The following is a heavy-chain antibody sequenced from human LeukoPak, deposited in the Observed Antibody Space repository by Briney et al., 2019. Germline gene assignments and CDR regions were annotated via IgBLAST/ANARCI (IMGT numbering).Heavy chain of an antibody. CDR2: ISGGGRST. CDR3: ARERYFDY. J-gene: IGHJ4*02. Sequence: GGSPRLSCAASGFTFSTCAMSWVRQAPGKGLEWVSTISGGGRSTDYADSVKGLFTISRDNSKNTLYLQMNSLRAEDTAVYYCARERYFDYWGQGTLVTVSS. CDR1: GFTFSTCA. V-gene: IGHV3-23*01.